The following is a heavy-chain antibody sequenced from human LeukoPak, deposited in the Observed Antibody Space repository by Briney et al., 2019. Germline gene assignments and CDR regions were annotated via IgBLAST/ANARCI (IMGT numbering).Heavy chain of an antibody. CDR2: IFTTGTT. CDR3: ASLGPTTYYYHGMDV. CDR1: GGSISTYD. J-gene: IGHJ6*02. V-gene: IGHV4-4*07. Sequence: SETLSLTCAVSGGSISTYDWSWIRQPAGKGLEWIGRIFTTGTTNYDPSLQSRVTMSIDTSKNQFSLKLRSVTAADTAVYYCASLGPTTYYYHGMDVWGQGTTVTVSS. D-gene: IGHD1-26*01.